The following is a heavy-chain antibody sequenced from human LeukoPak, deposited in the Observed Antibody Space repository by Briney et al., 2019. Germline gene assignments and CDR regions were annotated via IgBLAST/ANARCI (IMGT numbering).Heavy chain of an antibody. CDR3: ARDYPGDSMLWEDYFDY. D-gene: IGHD3-10*02. J-gene: IGHJ4*02. V-gene: IGHV3-7*03. CDR2: IKQDGSEK. CDR1: GFTFSSYW. Sequence: GGSLRLSCVVSGFTFSSYWMSWVRQAPGKGLEWVANIKQDGSEKYYVDSVKGRFTMSRDNAKNSLYLQMNSLRAEDTAVYYCARDYPGDSMLWEDYFDYWGQGTLVTVSS.